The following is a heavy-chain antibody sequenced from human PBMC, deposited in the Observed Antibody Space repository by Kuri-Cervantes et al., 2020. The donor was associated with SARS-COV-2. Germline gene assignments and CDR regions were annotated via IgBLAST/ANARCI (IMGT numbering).Heavy chain of an antibody. D-gene: IGHD4-17*01. CDR2: IYYSGST. CDR3: ARDRRSDGMDV. CDR1: GGSISSYY. J-gene: IGHJ6*02. V-gene: IGHV4-4*07. Sequence: SETLSLTCTVSGGSISSYYWSWIRQPAGKGLEWIGRIYYSGSTYYNPSLKSRVTISVDTSKNQFSLKLSSVTAEDTAVYYCARDRRSDGMDVWGQGTTVTVSS.